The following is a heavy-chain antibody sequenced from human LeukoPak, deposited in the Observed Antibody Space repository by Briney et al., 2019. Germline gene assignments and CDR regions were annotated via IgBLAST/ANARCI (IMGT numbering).Heavy chain of an antibody. CDR3: ARDDSIGNRKWELPWFEY. CDR2: ISSSSSYI. J-gene: IGHJ4*02. CDR1: GFTFSSYS. Sequence: PGGSLRLSCAASGFTFSSYSMNWVRQAPGEGLEWVSSISSSSSYIYYADSVKGRFTISRDNAKNSLYLQMNSLGAEDTAVYYCARDDSIGNRKWELPWFEYWGQGTLVTVSS. D-gene: IGHD1-26*01. V-gene: IGHV3-21*01.